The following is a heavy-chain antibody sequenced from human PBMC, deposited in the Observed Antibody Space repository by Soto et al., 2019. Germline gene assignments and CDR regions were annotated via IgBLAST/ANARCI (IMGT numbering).Heavy chain of an antibody. V-gene: IGHV4-59*01. CDR1: GDSISTYY. D-gene: IGHD3-10*01. CDR3: ARGVVRGATFDY. Sequence: QVQLQESGPGLVKPSETLSLTCTVSGDSISTYYWSWIRQPPGKGLEWIGYIYYRGSTNYNSHLKSRVTISVDTSKNQFSLNLSSLTAADTAVYYCARGVVRGATFDYWGQGSLVTVSS. J-gene: IGHJ4*02. CDR2: IYYRGST.